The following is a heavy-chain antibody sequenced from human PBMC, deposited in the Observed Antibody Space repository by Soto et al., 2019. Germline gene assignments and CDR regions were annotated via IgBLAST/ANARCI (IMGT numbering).Heavy chain of an antibody. V-gene: IGHV3-11*05. CDR2: ISRTGSYT. CDR1: GFSFSDYY. CDR3: ARVEGTMILDY. Sequence: QVQLVESGGDLVKPGRSLRLSCSASGFSFSDYYMAWVRQAPGKGLEWAAYISRTGSYTNYADSVKGRFTISRDNAKNSLSLYTDTLTLEDTAVYYCARVEGTMILDYWGQGTLVTVSS. D-gene: IGHD3-22*01. J-gene: IGHJ4*02.